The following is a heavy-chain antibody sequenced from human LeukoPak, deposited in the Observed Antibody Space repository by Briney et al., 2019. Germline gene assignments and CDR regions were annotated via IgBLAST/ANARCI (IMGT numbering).Heavy chain of an antibody. V-gene: IGHV1-69*04. CDR1: GGTFSSYA. D-gene: IGHD2-15*01. J-gene: IGHJ4*02. Sequence: GASVKVPCKASGGTFSSYAISWVRQAPGQGLEWMGRIIPILGIANYAQKFQGRVTITADKSTSTAYMELSSLRSDDTAVYYCAREEGYCSGGNCYSVHVWGQGTLVTVSS. CDR2: IIPILGIA. CDR3: AREEGYCSGGNCYSVHV.